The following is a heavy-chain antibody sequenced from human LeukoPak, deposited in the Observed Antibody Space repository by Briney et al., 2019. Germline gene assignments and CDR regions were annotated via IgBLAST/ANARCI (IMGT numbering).Heavy chain of an antibody. CDR2: VIPLFRTS. D-gene: IGHD3-10*01. J-gene: IGHJ3*02. V-gene: IGHV1-69*13. Sequence: SVKVSCKASGGTFNNYAISWVRQAPGQGLEWMGGVIPLFRTSNYAQKFQGRVTITADESTSTAYMELTSLTSEDTAVYYCARDQDFYGSGSSYKMGAFDIWGQGTLVTVSS. CDR3: ARDQDFYGSGSSYKMGAFDI. CDR1: GGTFNNYA.